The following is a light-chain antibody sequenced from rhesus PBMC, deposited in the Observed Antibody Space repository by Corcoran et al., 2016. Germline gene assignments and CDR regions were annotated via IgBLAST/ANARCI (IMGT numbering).Light chain of an antibody. J-gene: IGKJ1*01. V-gene: IGKV1-28*03. CDR2: AAT. Sequence: DIQMTQSPSSLPASVGDTVTITCRASQGIRSYLNWFQQKPGKAPKLLIYAATTLQSGVPSRFSGSGSGTDFTLTISSLQPEDFAAYYCLPHNYYPPTFGQGTKVEIK. CDR1: QGIRSY. CDR3: LPHNYYPPT.